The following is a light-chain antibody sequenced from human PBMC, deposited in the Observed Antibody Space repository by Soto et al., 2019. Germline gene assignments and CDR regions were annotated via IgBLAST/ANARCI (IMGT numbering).Light chain of an antibody. J-gene: IGKJ1*01. CDR1: QDISNH. Sequence: DIQMTQSPSSLSASVGDRVTITCQASQDISNHLNWYQQKPGKAPKLLIYDASNLETGVPSRLSGSGSGTHFTFTINNLQPEDVATYYCQQFHNIPPTFGQGTKVESK. V-gene: IGKV1-33*01. CDR3: QQFHNIPPT. CDR2: DAS.